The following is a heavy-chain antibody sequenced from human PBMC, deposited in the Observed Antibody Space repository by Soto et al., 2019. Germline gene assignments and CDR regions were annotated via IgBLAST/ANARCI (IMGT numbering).Heavy chain of an antibody. CDR1: GFSLRNARMG. CDR3: ARIHSSWYIFDY. Sequence: SCPTLVNPTETLTLTCTVSGFSLRNARMGXSWIRQPPGKALEWLAHIFSNDEKSYSTSLKSRLTISKDTSKSQVVLTMTNMDPVDTATYYCARIHSSWYIFDYWGQGTLVTVSS. V-gene: IGHV2-26*01. J-gene: IGHJ4*02. D-gene: IGHD6-13*01. CDR2: IFSNDEK.